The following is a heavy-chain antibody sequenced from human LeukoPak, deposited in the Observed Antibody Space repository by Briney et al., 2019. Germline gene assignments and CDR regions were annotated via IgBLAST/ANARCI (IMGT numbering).Heavy chain of an antibody. CDR3: AGSYSSSSDYSSDAFDI. CDR2: INPNSGGT. J-gene: IGHJ3*02. Sequence: ASVKVSCKASGYTFTGYYMHWVRQAPGQGLEWMGWINPNSGGTNYAQKFQGRVTMTRDTSISTAYMELSRLRSDDTAVYYCAGSYSSSSDYSSDAFDIWGQGTMVTVSS. D-gene: IGHD6-6*01. V-gene: IGHV1-2*02. CDR1: GYTFTGYY.